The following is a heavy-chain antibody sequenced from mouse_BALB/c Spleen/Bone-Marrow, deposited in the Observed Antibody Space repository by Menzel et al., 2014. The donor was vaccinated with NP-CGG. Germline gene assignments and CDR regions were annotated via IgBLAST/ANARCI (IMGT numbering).Heavy chain of an antibody. V-gene: IGHV1-14*01. CDR1: GYTFTTYV. Sequence: EVQLVESGPELVKPGASVKMSCKASGYTFTTYVMHWVKQKPGQGLEWIGYINPYNDDSKYNEKFKGKATLTSDKSSSTAYLELSSLTSEDSAVYYCARDYYGSTSFAYWGQGTLVTVSA. CDR2: INPYNDDS. CDR3: ARDYYGSTSFAY. J-gene: IGHJ3*01. D-gene: IGHD1-1*01.